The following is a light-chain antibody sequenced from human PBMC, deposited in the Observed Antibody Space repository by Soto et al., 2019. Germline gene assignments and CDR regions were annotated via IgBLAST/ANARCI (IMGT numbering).Light chain of an antibody. J-gene: IGLJ3*02. Sequence: QSVLTQPPSVSGAPGQRVTISCTGSSSNIGADYDVHWYQQLPGTAPNLLIYGNSNRPSRVPDRFSGSKSGTSASLAITGLQAEDEADYYCQSYDSSLSAVVFGGGTKLTVL. CDR3: QSYDSSLSAVV. CDR1: SSNIGADYD. CDR2: GNS. V-gene: IGLV1-40*01.